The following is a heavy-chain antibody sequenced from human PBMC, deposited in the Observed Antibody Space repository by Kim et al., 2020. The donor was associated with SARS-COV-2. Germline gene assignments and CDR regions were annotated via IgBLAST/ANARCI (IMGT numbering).Heavy chain of an antibody. CDR2: IWYDGSNK. CDR3: ARDSSVKGRWRRSYYSYGMDV. J-gene: IGHJ6*02. D-gene: IGHD3-10*01. CDR1: GFTFSSYG. Sequence: GGSLRLSCAASGFTFSSYGMHWVRQAAGKGLEWVAVIWYDGSNKYYADSVKGRFTISRDNSKNTLYLQMNSLRAEDTAVYYCARDSSVKGRWRRSYYSYGMDVLRQVTTFTVSS. V-gene: IGHV3-33*01.